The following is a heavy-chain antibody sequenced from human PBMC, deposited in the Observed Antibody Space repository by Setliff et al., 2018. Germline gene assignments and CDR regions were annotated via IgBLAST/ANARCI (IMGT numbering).Heavy chain of an antibody. CDR3: ARSRSNFWSGYFNWFDP. CDR2: IYPGDSDT. D-gene: IGHD3-3*01. CDR1: GYSFTSYW. J-gene: IGHJ5*02. Sequence: PGESLKISCKGSGYSFTSYWIGWVRQMPGKGLEWMGIIYPGDSDTRYSPPFQGQVTISADKSISTAYLQWSSLKAPDTAMYYCARSRSNFWSGYFNWFDPWGQGTLVTVSS. V-gene: IGHV5-51*01.